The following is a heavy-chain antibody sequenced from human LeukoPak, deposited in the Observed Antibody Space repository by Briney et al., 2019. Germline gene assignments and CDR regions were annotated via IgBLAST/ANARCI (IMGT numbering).Heavy chain of an antibody. Sequence: PGGSLRLSCAASGFTFSSYEMNWVRQAPGKGLEWVSYIDNSGTIIYYADSVKGRFTISRDNAKNSLYLQMNSLRAEDTGVYYCARVGFDGMGIIDYYYMDIWGKGTTVTISS. CDR2: IDNSGTII. V-gene: IGHV3-48*03. J-gene: IGHJ6*03. D-gene: IGHD3-10*01. CDR1: GFTFSSYE. CDR3: ARVGFDGMGIIDYYYMDI.